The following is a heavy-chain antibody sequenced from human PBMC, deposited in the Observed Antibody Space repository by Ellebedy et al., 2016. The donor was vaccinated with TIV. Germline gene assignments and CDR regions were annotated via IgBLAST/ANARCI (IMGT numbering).Heavy chain of an antibody. Sequence: MPGGSLRLSCAVSGYSISSGYFWGWLRQPPGKGLEWIGSIYHSGTTYYNPSLKSRVTISVDTSKNQFSLKLRSVTAADTAVYYCARDRGAASFDPWGQGALVTVSS. CDR2: IYHSGTT. V-gene: IGHV4-38-2*02. CDR1: GYSISSGYF. J-gene: IGHJ5*02. CDR3: ARDRGAASFDP. D-gene: IGHD6-25*01.